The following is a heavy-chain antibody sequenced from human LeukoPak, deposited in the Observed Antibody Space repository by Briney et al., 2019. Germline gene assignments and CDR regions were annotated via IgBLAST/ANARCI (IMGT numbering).Heavy chain of an antibody. J-gene: IGHJ4*02. D-gene: IGHD3-3*01. CDR2: ISYNGSNK. Sequence: QSGGSLRLSCAASGFTFSSYGMHWVRQAPGKGLEWVAVISYNGSNKYYADSVKGRFTISRDNSKNTLYLQMNSLRAEDTAVYYCARDSRRTYYDFWSGYYTDFDYWGQGTLVTVSS. CDR3: ARDSRRTYYDFWSGYYTDFDY. V-gene: IGHV3-30*03. CDR1: GFTFSSYG.